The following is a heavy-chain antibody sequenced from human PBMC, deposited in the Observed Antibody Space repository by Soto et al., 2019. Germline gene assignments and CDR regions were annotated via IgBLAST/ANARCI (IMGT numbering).Heavy chain of an antibody. CDR1: GGTFSSYA. CDR3: ARDRTPSVTIFGVAFDY. J-gene: IGHJ4*02. Sequence: SVKVSCKASGGTFSSYAISWVRQAPGQGLEWMGGIIPIFGTANYAQKFQGRVTITADESTSTAYMELSSLRSEDTAVYYCARDRTPSVTIFGVAFDYWGQGTLVTVSS. D-gene: IGHD3-3*01. CDR2: IIPIFGTA. V-gene: IGHV1-69*13.